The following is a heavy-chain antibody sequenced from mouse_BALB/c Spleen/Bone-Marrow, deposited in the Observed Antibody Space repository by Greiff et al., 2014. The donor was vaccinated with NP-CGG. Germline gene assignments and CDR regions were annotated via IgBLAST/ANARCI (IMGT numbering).Heavy chain of an antibody. V-gene: IGHV4-1*02. Sequence: VQLQQSGGGLVQPGGSLKLSCAASGFDFSRYWMSWVRQAPGKGLEWIGEINPDSSTINYTPSLKDKFIISRDNAKNTLYLQMSKVRSEDTALYYCARLGWFAWFAHWGQGTLVTVSA. D-gene: IGHD1-1*02. CDR1: GFDFSRYW. CDR2: INPDSSTI. CDR3: ARLGWFAWFAH. J-gene: IGHJ3*01.